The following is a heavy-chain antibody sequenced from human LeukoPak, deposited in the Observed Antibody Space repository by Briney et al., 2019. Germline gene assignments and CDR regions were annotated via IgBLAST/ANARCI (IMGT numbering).Heavy chain of an antibody. Sequence: GGSLRLSCAASGFTVSSNYMSWVRQAPGKGLEWVSVIYSGGSTYYADSVKGRFTISRDNSKNTLYLQMNSLRAEDTAVYYCARGAGRWLTILHYFDYWGQGTLVTVSS. CDR3: ARGAGRWLTILHYFDY. D-gene: IGHD5-24*01. J-gene: IGHJ4*02. CDR2: IYSGGST. CDR1: GFTVSSNY. V-gene: IGHV3-53*01.